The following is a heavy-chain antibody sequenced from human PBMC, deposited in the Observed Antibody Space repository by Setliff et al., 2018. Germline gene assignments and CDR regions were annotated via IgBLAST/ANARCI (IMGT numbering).Heavy chain of an antibody. D-gene: IGHD2-15*01. J-gene: IGHJ5*02. V-gene: IGHV4-31*03. CDR2: IYYSGNT. CDR1: GGSMIGGHYY. CDR3: ARGPCSSGECPNYFDP. Sequence: PSETLSLTCTVSGGSMIGGHYYWSWIRQLPGKGLEWIGYIYYSGNTYYNPSLKSRVTISVDTSKNQLSLKINSVTAADTAVYYCARGPCSSGECPNYFDPWGQGTQVTVSS.